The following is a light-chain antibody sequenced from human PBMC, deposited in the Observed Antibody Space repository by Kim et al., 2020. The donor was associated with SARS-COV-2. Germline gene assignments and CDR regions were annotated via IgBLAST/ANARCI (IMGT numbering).Light chain of an antibody. CDR1: SWLSTSF. V-gene: IGLV4-60*03. CDR3: ETWDSNIQV. Sequence: SVKLTCPLSSWLSTSFNAWHQHQPGKAPRFLMKVEGSGSYNKGGGVPDRFSGSRSGTDRYLIISNLQSEDEADYYCETWDSNIQVFGGGTKLTVL. J-gene: IGLJ3*02. CDR2: VEGSGSY.